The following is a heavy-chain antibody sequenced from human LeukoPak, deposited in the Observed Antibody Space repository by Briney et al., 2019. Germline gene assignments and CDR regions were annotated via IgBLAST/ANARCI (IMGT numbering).Heavy chain of an antibody. CDR1: GYTFTSYE. CDR2: MNPTSGNT. D-gene: IGHD4-17*01. Sequence: HVASVKVSRKASGYTFTSYEISGVRPATGQGREWMGWMNPTSGNTGYAQKFQGRVTMTRNTSISTGYIELSSLRSEDTAVYYCARSRDYGDYLDYWGQGTLVTVSS. J-gene: IGHJ4*02. V-gene: IGHV1-8*01. CDR3: ARSRDYGDYLDY.